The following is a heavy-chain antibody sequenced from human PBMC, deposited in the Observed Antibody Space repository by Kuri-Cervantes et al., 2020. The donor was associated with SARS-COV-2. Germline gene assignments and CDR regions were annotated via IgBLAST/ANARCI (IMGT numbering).Heavy chain of an antibody. CDR3: ARDRYDFLSGYYGGPDY. V-gene: IGHV3-74*01. Sequence: GGSLRLSCAASGFTFSSYWMHWVRQAPGKGLVWVSRINSDGSSTSYADSAKGRFTISRDNAKNTLYLQMNSLRAEDTAVYYCARDRYDFLSGYYGGPDYWGQGALVTVSS. CDR1: GFTFSSYW. CDR2: INSDGSST. D-gene: IGHD3-3*01. J-gene: IGHJ4*02.